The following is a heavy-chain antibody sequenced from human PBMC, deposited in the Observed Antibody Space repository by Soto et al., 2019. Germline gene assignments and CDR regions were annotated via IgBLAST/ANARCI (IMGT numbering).Heavy chain of an antibody. CDR2: FYASGTT. CDR1: GASINSYS. CDR3: ARSFYLDAFDI. J-gene: IGHJ3*02. D-gene: IGHD3-16*02. V-gene: IGHV4-4*07. Sequence: PPETLSLTCTLSGASINSYSWSWIRQPAGKGLEWVGQFYASGTTKYNPALKSRVTMSLDTSKNQFSLRLNSVTAADTAVYFCARSFYLDAFDIWGQGTMVTVSS.